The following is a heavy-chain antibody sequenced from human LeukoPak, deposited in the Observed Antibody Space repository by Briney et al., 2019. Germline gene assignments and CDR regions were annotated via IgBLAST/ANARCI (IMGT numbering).Heavy chain of an antibody. CDR1: GFTFSNYW. CDR2: ISSSSSYI. CDR3: AREPSRRYFDY. V-gene: IGHV3-21*01. J-gene: IGHJ4*02. Sequence: PGGSLRLSCAASGFTFSNYWMNWVRQAPGKGLEWVSSISSSSSYIYYADSVKGRFTISRDNAKNSLYLQMNSLRAEDTAVYYCAREPSRRYFDYWGQGTLVTVSP.